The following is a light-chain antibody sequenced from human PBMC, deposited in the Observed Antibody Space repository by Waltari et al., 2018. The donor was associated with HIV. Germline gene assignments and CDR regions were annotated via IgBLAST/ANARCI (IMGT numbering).Light chain of an antibody. V-gene: IGLV1-47*01. J-gene: IGLJ3*02. Sequence: QSMLTQPPSASGTRGQRVTISCSGSSSTIGRTSVYCYQQRPGTAPKLLIYRNNQRPAGVPDRFSGSKSGTSASLAISGLRSEDEADYYCAAWDDSLSGPNWVFAGGTKLTVL. CDR2: RNN. CDR3: AAWDDSLSGPNWV. CDR1: SSTIGRTS.